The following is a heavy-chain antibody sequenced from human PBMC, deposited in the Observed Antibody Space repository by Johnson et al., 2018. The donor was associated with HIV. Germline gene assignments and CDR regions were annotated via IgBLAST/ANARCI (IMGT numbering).Heavy chain of an antibody. CDR3: ARRTYRYWESPDAFDI. V-gene: IGHV3-11*04. CDR1: GFTFSDYY. D-gene: IGHD3-16*01. J-gene: IGHJ3*02. CDR2: ISGSGRTI. Sequence: QVQLMESGGGLVKPGGSLRLSCAASGFTFSDYYMSWIRQAPGKGLEWVSYISGSGRTISYADSVKGRFTISRDNAKNSLHLQLNSLRPEETAVYHCARRTYRYWESPDAFDIWGQGTMVTVSS.